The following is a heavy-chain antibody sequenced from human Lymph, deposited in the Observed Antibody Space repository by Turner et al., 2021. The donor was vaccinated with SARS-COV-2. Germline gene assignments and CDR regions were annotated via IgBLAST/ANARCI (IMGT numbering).Heavy chain of an antibody. Sequence: EVQLVEPGRDLFQQGGSLRLACAASGIIVSRNYMNWVRQAPGKGLEWVSVIYSGGTTYYADSVKGRFTISRDNSKNTLYLQMNSLRVEDTAVYYCARDLGTYGMDVWGQGTTVTVSS. CDR1: GIIVSRNY. J-gene: IGHJ6*02. V-gene: IGHV3-53*01. CDR3: ARDLGTYGMDV. D-gene: IGHD6-13*01. CDR2: IYSGGTT.